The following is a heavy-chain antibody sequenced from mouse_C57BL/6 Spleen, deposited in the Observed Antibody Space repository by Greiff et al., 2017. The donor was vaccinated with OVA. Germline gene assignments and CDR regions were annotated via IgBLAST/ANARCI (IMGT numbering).Heavy chain of an antibody. Sequence: QVQLQQPGAELVRPGSSVKLSCKASGYTFTSYWMDRMKQRPGQGLEWIGNLYPSDSETHYNQKFKDKATLTVDKSSSTAYMQLSSLTSEDSAVYYCAREGAQSFDYWGQGTTLTVSS. J-gene: IGHJ2*01. CDR2: LYPSDSET. D-gene: IGHD3-2*02. CDR1: GYTFTSYW. V-gene: IGHV1-61*01. CDR3: AREGAQSFDY.